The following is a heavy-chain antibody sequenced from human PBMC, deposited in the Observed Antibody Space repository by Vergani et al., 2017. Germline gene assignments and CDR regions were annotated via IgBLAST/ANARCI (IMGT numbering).Heavy chain of an antibody. D-gene: IGHD2-21*01. CDR1: GGSFSTGGQS. V-gene: IGHV4-61*02. CDR3: ARDGGEYDKDALDV. Sequence: QVQLQESGPGLLKPSQTLSLTCTVSGGSFSTGGQSWTWLRQSAGKGLEWIGRIYTSGATNYNPSPRIRSIMSVDASKNQFSLKLSSVTAADTAVYYCARDGGEYDKDALDVWGQGTKVTVTS. CDR2: IYTSGAT. J-gene: IGHJ3*01.